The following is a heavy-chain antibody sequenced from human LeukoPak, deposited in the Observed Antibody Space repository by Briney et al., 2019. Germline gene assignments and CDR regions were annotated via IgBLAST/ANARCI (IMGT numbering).Heavy chain of an antibody. CDR1: GFTFSSYW. CDR2: INTDGSRT. V-gene: IGHV3-74*01. Sequence: PGGSLRASCAASGFTFSSYWMHWVRQAPGKGLVWVSRINTDGSRTSYADPVKGRFTISRDNAKNTLFLQMNSLRAEDTAVYYCARVRSGSYNWFDPWGQGTLVTVSS. D-gene: IGHD1-26*01. CDR3: ARVRSGSYNWFDP. J-gene: IGHJ5*02.